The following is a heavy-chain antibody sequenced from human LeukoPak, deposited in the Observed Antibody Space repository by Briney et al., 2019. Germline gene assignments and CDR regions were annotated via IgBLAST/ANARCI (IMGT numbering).Heavy chain of an antibody. V-gene: IGHV1-69*13. Sequence: ASVKVSCKASGGTFSSYAISWVRQAPGQGLEWMGGIIPIFGTANYAQKFQGRVTITADESTSTAYMELSSLRSEDTAVYYCASRPREMATIRDYWGQGTLVTVSS. CDR2: IIPIFGTA. CDR3: ASRPREMATIRDY. J-gene: IGHJ4*02. CDR1: GGTFSSYA. D-gene: IGHD5-24*01.